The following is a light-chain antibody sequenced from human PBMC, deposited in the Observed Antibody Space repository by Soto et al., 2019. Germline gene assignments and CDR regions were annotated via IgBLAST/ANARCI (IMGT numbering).Light chain of an antibody. CDR1: QSVSSN. J-gene: IGKJ2*01. V-gene: IGKV3-15*01. CDR2: GSS. CDR3: QHYNNWPPYT. Sequence: DIVMTQSPATLSVSPGERATISCRASQSVSSNLAWYQQKPGQAPRLLISGSSTRATGIPARFSGSGSGTEFTLTLSSLQSEDYAVYYCQHYNNWPPYTFGQGTKLEIK.